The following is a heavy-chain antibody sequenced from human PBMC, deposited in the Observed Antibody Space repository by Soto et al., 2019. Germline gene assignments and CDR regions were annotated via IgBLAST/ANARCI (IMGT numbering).Heavy chain of an antibody. V-gene: IGHV4-31*03. D-gene: IGHD3-3*01. J-gene: IGHJ5*02. CDR3: ARGSLTYYHFWTRTTDP. Sequence: SETLSLTCTVSGGSISSGGYYWSWTRQHPGKGLEWIGYIYYSGSTYYNPSLKSRVTISVDTSKNQFSLKLSSVTAADTAVYYCARGSLTYYHFWTRTTDPPGQGILVTLS. CDR1: GGSISSGGYY. CDR2: IYYSGST.